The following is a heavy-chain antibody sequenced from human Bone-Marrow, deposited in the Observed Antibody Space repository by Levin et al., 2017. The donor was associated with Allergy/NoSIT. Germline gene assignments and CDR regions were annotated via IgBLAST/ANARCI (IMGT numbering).Heavy chain of an antibody. CDR3: ARLVGFCNGELCSGSWFDP. J-gene: IGHJ5*02. Sequence: SETLSLTCNVSGASITSKYSYWGWIRQPPGRGLEWIGTIFYSGPTYYNPSLKSLVTISVDTSNNRFSLKLTSVTAAATAVYYFARLVGFCNGELCSGSWFDPWGHGTLVTVSS. CDR1: GASITSKYSY. V-gene: IGHV4-39*02. CDR2: IFYSGPT. D-gene: IGHD2-15*01.